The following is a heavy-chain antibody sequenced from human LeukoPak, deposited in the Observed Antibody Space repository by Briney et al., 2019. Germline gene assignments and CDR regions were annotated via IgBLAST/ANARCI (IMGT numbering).Heavy chain of an antibody. J-gene: IGHJ4*02. CDR3: ASVAPFDY. D-gene: IGHD5-12*01. V-gene: IGHV4-39*07. CDR2: IYYSGST. Sequence: WIRQPPGKGLEWIGSIYYSGSTYYNPSLKSRVTISVDTSKNQFSLKLSSVTAADTAVYYCASVAPFDYWGQGTLVTVSS.